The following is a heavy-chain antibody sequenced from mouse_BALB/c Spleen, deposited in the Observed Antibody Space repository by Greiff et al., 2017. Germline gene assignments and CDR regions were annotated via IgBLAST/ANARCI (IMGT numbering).Heavy chain of an antibody. V-gene: IGHV1-7*01. CDR2: INPSTGYT. J-gene: IGHJ3*01. CDR3: ARSRGLTWAWFAY. Sequence: QVQLKQSGAELAKPGASVKMSCKASGYTFTSYWMHWVKQRPGQGLEWIGYINPSTGYTEYNQKFKDKATLTADKSSSTAYMQLSSLTSEDSAVYYCARSRGLTWAWFAYWGQGTLVTVSA. D-gene: IGHD3-1*01. CDR1: GYTFTSYW.